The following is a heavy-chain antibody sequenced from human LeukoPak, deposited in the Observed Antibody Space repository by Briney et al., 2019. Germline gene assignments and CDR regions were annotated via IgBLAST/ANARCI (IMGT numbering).Heavy chain of an antibody. V-gene: IGHV3-21*06. Sequence: GSLRLSCAASGFTFSSHSMNWVRQAPGKGLEWVPSVSINSNYIYYADSVKGRFTISRDNAKNSLYLQINSLRAEDTAVYYCARSPYSTTATPLDYWGQGTLVTVSS. D-gene: IGHD4-17*01. CDR3: ARSPYSTTATPLDY. J-gene: IGHJ4*02. CDR1: GFTFSSHS. CDR2: VSINSNYI.